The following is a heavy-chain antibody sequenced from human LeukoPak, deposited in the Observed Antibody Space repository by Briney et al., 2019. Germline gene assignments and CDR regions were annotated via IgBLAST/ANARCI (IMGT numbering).Heavy chain of an antibody. J-gene: IGHJ5*02. D-gene: IGHD2-8*01. Sequence: GGSLRLSCAASGFTFSSYAMHWVRQAPGKGLEWVAVISYDGSNKYYADSVKGRFTISRDNSKNTLYLQMNSLRAEDTAVYYCARAFRMYALHNWFDPWGQGTLVTVSS. CDR2: ISYDGSNK. CDR3: ARAFRMYALHNWFDP. V-gene: IGHV3-30*04. CDR1: GFTFSSYA.